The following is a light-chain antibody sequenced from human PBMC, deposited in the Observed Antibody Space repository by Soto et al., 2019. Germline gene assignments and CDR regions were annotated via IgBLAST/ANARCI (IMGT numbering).Light chain of an antibody. CDR3: QSYDSSLSVV. CDR2: GNN. V-gene: IGLV1-40*01. J-gene: IGLJ2*01. Sequence: QSVLTQPPSVSGAPGQRVTISCTGSRSNIGAGYDVHWYQQLPGTAPKLLIYGNNNRPSGVPDRFSGSKSGTSASLAITGLQAEDEADYYCQSYDSSLSVVFGGGTQLTVL. CDR1: RSNIGAGYD.